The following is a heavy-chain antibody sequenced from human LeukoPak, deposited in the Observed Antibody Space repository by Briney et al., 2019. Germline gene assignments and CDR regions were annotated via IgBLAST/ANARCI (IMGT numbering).Heavy chain of an antibody. CDR2: LIPIFGTA. CDR3: ARTPKSETYYYDSSGYSPFDY. D-gene: IGHD3-22*01. V-gene: IGHV1-69*05. CDR1: GGTFSSYA. Sequence: ASVKVSCKASGGTFSSYAISRVRHAPGQGLEWMGGLIPIFGTANYAQKFQGRDTITTDESTSTAYMELSSLRSEDTAVYYCARTPKSETYYYDSSGYSPFDYWGQGTLVTVSS. J-gene: IGHJ4*02.